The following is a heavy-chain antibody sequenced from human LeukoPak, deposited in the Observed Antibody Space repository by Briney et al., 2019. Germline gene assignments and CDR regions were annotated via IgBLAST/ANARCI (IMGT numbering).Heavy chain of an antibody. CDR1: GYTFTNYG. D-gene: IGHD6-13*01. J-gene: IGHJ4*02. V-gene: IGHV1-69*06. Sequence: ASVTVSCKASGYTFTNYGISWVRQAPGQGLEWMGGIIPIFGTPNYAQNFQGRVTITADTSTNTAYMELSSLRSGDTAVYYCARGDTLYGSSAHAGYWGQGTLVTVSS. CDR2: IIPIFGTP. CDR3: ARGDTLYGSSAHAGY.